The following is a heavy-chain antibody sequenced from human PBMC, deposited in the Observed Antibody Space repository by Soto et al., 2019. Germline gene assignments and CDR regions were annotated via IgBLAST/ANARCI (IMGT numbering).Heavy chain of an antibody. Sequence: PGGSLRLSCAASGFTFSSYEMNWVRQAPGKGLEWVSYISSSGRTIYYADSVKGRFTISRDNAKNSLYLQMNSLRAEDTAVYYCAREKMATAYFDYWGQGTLVTVSS. J-gene: IGHJ4*02. D-gene: IGHD5-18*01. V-gene: IGHV3-48*03. CDR3: AREKMATAYFDY. CDR2: ISSSGRTI. CDR1: GFTFSSYE.